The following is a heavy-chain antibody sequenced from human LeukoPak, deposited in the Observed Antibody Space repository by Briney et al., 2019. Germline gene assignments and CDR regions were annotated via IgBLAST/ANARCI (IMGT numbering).Heavy chain of an antibody. CDR3: ARDPYSGNYGTYYYYYMDV. CDR2: ISSSSSYI. D-gene: IGHD1-26*01. Sequence: GGSLRLSCAASGFTFSSYSMNWVRQAPGKGLEWVSSISSSSSYIYYADSVKGRFTISRDNAKNSLYLQMDSLGPEDTAVYYCARDPYSGNYGTYYYYYMDVWGKGTTVTVSS. J-gene: IGHJ6*03. CDR1: GFTFSSYS. V-gene: IGHV3-21*01.